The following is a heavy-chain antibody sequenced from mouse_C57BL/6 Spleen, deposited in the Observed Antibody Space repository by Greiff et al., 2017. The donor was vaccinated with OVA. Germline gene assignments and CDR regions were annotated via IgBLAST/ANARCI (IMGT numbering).Heavy chain of an antibody. J-gene: IGHJ4*01. V-gene: IGHV1-54*01. CDR1: GYAFTNYL. CDR3: AREYYGNYGAMDY. Sequence: QVQLQQSGAELVRPGTSVKVSCKASGYAFTNYLIEWVKQRPGQGLECIGVINPGSGGTNYNEKFKGKATLTADKSSSTAYMQLSSLTSEDSAVYFCAREYYGNYGAMDYWGQGTSVTVSS. D-gene: IGHD2-1*01. CDR2: INPGSGGT.